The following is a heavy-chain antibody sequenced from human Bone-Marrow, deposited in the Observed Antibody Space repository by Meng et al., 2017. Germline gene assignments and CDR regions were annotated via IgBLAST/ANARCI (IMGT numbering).Heavy chain of an antibody. CDR1: GFTFSSYW. V-gene: IGHV3-7*01. CDR2: INEDGSDK. CDR3: ARDTGYITD. Sequence: GESLKISCAASGFTFSSYWMSWVRQAPGKGLECVASINEDGSDKYYVDSMKGRFAISRDDAKISVYLQMNSLRAEDTAVYYCARDTGYITDWGQGTLVTVSS. J-gene: IGHJ4*02. D-gene: IGHD3-16*02.